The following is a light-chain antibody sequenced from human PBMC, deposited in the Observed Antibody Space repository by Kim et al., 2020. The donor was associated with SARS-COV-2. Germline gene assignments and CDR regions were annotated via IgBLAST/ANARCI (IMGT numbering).Light chain of an antibody. CDR1: QDINNY. Sequence: DIQMTQSPSSLSASVGDTVTITCQASQDINNYLNWYQQRLGKAPKLLIYDASNLETGVPSRFSGRGYGTEFTLTISGLQPEDFASYYCQQYVKIPGTFGQGTRLEIK. CDR2: DAS. J-gene: IGKJ5*01. V-gene: IGKV1-33*01. CDR3: QQYVKIPGT.